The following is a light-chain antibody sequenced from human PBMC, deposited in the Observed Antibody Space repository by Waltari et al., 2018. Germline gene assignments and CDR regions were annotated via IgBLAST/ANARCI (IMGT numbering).Light chain of an antibody. Sequence: AIQLTQSPSSLSASVGDRAPITCRASQVINSALAWYQQKPGKPPKLLICDASSLESGVPSRFSGSGSGTDFTLTISSLQPEDFATYYCQQFKSYPRTFGQGTRLE. CDR1: QVINSA. CDR2: DAS. V-gene: IGKV1-13*02. CDR3: QQFKSYPRT. J-gene: IGKJ5*01.